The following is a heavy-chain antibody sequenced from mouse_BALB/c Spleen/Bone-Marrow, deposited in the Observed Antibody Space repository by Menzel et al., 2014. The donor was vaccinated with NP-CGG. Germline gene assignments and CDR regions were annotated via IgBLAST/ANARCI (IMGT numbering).Heavy chain of an antibody. CDR1: GFDFSRYW. CDR2: INSESNTI. Sequence: EVMLVESGGGLVQPGGSLKPSCAASGFDFSRYWMSWVRQAPGKGLQWIGEINSESNTINYSPSLKDKFIISRDNAKNTLYLQMSKVKSEDAALYCCARLGYYGWFAYWGQGTLVTVSA. J-gene: IGHJ3*01. CDR3: ARLGYYGWFAY. D-gene: IGHD2-3*01. V-gene: IGHV4-1*02.